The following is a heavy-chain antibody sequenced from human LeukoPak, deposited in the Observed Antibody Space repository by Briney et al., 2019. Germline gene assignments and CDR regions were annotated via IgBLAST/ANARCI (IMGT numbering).Heavy chain of an antibody. CDR3: TRSPFDY. J-gene: IGHJ4*02. V-gene: IGHV3-73*01. CDR1: GFTFSGSA. CDR2: IRSKANSYAT. Sequence: HPGGSLRLSCAASGFTFSGSAMHWVRQASGKGLEWVGRIRSKANSYATAYAASVKGRFTISRDDSRNTAYLQLNSLKTEDTAVYYCTRSPFDYWGQGTLVTVSS.